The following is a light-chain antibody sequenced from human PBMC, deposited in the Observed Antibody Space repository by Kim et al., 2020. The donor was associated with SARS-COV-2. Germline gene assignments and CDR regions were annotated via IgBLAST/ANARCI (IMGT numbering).Light chain of an antibody. CDR3: CSYAGSETWV. Sequence: GQSVTISCAGTSRDVGSYNFVSWYQQYPGKAPKLMTFEVNKRPSGVSNRFSGSKSGNTASLTISGLQAEDEADYYCCSYAGSETWVFGGGTQLTVL. CDR1: SRDVGSYNF. J-gene: IGLJ3*02. V-gene: IGLV2-23*02. CDR2: EVN.